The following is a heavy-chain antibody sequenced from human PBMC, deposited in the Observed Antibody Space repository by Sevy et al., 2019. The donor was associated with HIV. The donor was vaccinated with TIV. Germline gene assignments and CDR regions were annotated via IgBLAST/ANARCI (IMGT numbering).Heavy chain of an antibody. V-gene: IGHV3-48*02. CDR3: ARDSRGSGTEFDY. J-gene: IGHJ4*02. CDR2: ISTSSSAI. Sequence: GGSLRLSCAASGFTFSSYSMNWVRQAPGKGLEWVSYISTSSSAIQYADSVKGRFTISRDDAKNSLYLQMNSLRDEDKAVYYCARDSRGSGTEFDYWGQGTLVTVSS. D-gene: IGHD3-10*01. CDR1: GFTFSSYS.